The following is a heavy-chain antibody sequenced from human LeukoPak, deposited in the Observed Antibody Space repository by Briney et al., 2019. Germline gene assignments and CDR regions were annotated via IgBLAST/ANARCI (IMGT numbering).Heavy chain of an antibody. J-gene: IGHJ6*03. V-gene: IGHV3-30*01. CDR2: ISYDGSNK. CDR3: ARDGATIPYYYYYYMDV. CDR1: GFTFSSYA. Sequence: GGSPRLSCAASGFTFSSYAMHWVRQAPGKGLEWVAVISYDGSNKYYADSVKGRFTISRDNSKNTLYLQMNSLRAEDTAVYYCARDGATIPYYYYYYMDVWGKGTTVTVSS. D-gene: IGHD1-26*01.